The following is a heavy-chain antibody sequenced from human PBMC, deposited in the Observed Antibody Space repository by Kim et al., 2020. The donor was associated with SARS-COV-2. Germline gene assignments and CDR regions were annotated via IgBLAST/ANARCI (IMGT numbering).Heavy chain of an antibody. CDR2: INHSGST. D-gene: IGHD3-10*01. CDR1: GGSFSGYY. Sequence: SETLSLTCAVYGGSFSGYYWSWIRQPPGKGLEWIGEINHSGSTNYNPSLKSRVTISVDTSKNQFSLKLSSVTAADTAVYYCARGSRITMVRGVAVPPDYWGQGTLVTVSS. V-gene: IGHV4-34*01. CDR3: ARGSRITMVRGVAVPPDY. J-gene: IGHJ4*02.